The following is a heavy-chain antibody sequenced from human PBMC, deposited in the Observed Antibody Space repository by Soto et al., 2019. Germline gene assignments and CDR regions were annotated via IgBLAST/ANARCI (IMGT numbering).Heavy chain of an antibody. Sequence: QVQLVESGGGVVQPGRSLRLSCAASGFIFSTYAMHWVRQAPGKGLEWVTFISYDGRNKYYADSVKDRFTISRDNSKNTLYLLMNSLRTEDTAVYYCAREYDSSGYGYDAFDIWGQGKMVTLSS. J-gene: IGHJ3*02. CDR2: ISYDGRNK. V-gene: IGHV3-30*04. CDR1: GFIFSTYA. D-gene: IGHD3-22*01. CDR3: AREYDSSGYGYDAFDI.